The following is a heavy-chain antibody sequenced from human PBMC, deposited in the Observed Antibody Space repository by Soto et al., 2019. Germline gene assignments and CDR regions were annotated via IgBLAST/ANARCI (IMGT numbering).Heavy chain of an antibody. CDR3: STAAAVAPAAYDY. CDR2: IKSKTDGGTT. CDR1: GFTFNNAW. J-gene: IGHJ4*02. D-gene: IGHD2-2*01. Sequence: GGSLRLSCAASGFTFNNAWMSWVRQAPGKGLEWVGRIKSKTDGGTTRYAAPVKGRFTISRDDSENKVYVQMNSLKTEDTGVYYCSTAAAVAPAAYDYWGQGTLVTVSS. V-gene: IGHV3-15*01.